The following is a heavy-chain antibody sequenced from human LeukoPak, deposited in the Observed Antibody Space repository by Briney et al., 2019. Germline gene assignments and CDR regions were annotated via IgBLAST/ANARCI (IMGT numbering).Heavy chain of an antibody. CDR1: GGSFSGYY. CDR2: INHSGST. Sequence: SETLSLTCAVYGGSFSGYYWSWIRQPPGKGLEWIGEINHSGSTNYNPSLKSRVTISVDTSKNQFSLKLSSVTAADTAVYYCVTYYFDSSGPKKSYWGQGTLVTVSS. V-gene: IGHV4-34*01. CDR3: VTYYFDSSGPKKSY. J-gene: IGHJ4*02. D-gene: IGHD3-22*01.